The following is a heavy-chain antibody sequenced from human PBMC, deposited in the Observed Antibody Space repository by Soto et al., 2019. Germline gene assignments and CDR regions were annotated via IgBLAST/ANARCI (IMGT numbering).Heavy chain of an antibody. V-gene: IGHV1-69*01. Sequence: QVPLVQSVAEVKKPGSSVKVSCKASGGTFSSYAISSVRQAPGQGLEWRGGIIPIFGTANYAQKFQGRVTVTADESTSTAYLELSSLRSKDTAVYYCALSQEAAVATESISWGEGTLVIFSS. J-gene: IGHJ5*02. CDR2: IIPIFGTA. CDR1: GGTFSSYA. CDR3: ALSQEAAVATESIS. D-gene: IGHD5-12*01.